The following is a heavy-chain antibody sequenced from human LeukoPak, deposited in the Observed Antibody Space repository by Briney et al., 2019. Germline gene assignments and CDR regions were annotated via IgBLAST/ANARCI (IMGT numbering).Heavy chain of an antibody. V-gene: IGHV1-69*13. CDR3: ARQVGSIAAAGYFDY. D-gene: IGHD6-13*01. CDR2: IIPIFGTA. CDR1: GGTFSSYA. Sequence: ASVKVSCKASGGTFSSYAISWVRQAPGQGLEWMGGIIPIFGTANYAQKFQGRVTITADESTSTAYMELSSLRSEDTAVYYCARQVGSIAAAGYFDYWGQGTLVTVSS. J-gene: IGHJ4*02.